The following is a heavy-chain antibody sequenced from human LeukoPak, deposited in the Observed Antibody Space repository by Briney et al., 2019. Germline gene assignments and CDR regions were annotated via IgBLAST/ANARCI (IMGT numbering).Heavy chain of an antibody. CDR3: ARVDYYDSSGYYGFDY. D-gene: IGHD3-22*01. CDR2: ISSSSSTI. Sequence: AGGSLRLSCAASGFTFSSYSMNWVRQAPGKGLEWVSYISSSSSTIYYADSVKGRFTISRGNAKNSLYLQMNSLRAEDTAVYYCARVDYYDSSGYYGFDYWGQGTLVTVSS. J-gene: IGHJ4*02. V-gene: IGHV3-48*01. CDR1: GFTFSSYS.